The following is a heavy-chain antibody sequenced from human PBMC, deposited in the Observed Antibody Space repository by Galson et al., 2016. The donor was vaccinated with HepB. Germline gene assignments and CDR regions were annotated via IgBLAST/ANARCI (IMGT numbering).Heavy chain of an antibody. D-gene: IGHD1-26*01. CDR3: ARGVAPWARGSLGFHMDV. J-gene: IGHJ6*02. CDR1: GDSVSSEDAA. Sequence: CAISGDSVSSEDAAWNWIRQSPSRGLEWLGRTYYRSKWYNEYAVSVQSRITINPDTSKNQFSLQLNSVTLEDTAVYYCARGVAPWARGSLGFHMDVWGQGTTVTVSS. V-gene: IGHV6-1*01. CDR2: TYYRSKWYN.